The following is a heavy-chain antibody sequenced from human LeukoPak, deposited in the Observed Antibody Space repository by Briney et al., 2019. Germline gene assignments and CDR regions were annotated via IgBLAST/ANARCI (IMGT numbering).Heavy chain of an antibody. CDR2: INHSGSA. CDR3: LKDSSGGDYVEE. Sequence: SETLSLTCAVYGGSFSGYYWSWIRQPPGKGLEWIGEINHSGSANYNPSLKSRVTISVDTSKNQFSLKLSSVTAADTAVYYCLKDSSGGDYVEEWGQGTLVTVSS. D-gene: IGHD3-16*01. CDR1: GGSFSGYY. V-gene: IGHV4-34*03. J-gene: IGHJ4*02.